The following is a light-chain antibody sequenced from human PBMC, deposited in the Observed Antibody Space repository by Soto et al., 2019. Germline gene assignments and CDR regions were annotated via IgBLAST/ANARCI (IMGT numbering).Light chain of an antibody. Sequence: EIVLTQSPATLSLSPGERATLSCRASQSVSSYLAWYQQKPGQAPRLLIYDASNRATGIPARFSGSGSGTDFTLTISSLEPEDCAVYYCQQRSNWFTFGPGTKVDIK. CDR3: QQRSNWFT. V-gene: IGKV3-11*01. CDR2: DAS. CDR1: QSVSSY. J-gene: IGKJ3*01.